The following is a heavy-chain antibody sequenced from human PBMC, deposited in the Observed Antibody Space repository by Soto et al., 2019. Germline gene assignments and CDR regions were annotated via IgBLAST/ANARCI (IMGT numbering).Heavy chain of an antibody. CDR1: GGSISSGDYY. CDR2: IYYSGST. CDR3: ARGVNCISTSCYAEGMDV. J-gene: IGHJ6*02. V-gene: IGHV4-30-4*01. Sequence: QVQLQESSPGLVKPSQTLSLTCTVSGGSISSGDYYWSWIRQPPGKGLEWIGYIYYSGSTYYNPSLKSRVTISVDTSKNQFSLKLSSVTAADTAVYYCARGVNCISTSCYAEGMDVWGQGTTVTVSS. D-gene: IGHD2-2*01.